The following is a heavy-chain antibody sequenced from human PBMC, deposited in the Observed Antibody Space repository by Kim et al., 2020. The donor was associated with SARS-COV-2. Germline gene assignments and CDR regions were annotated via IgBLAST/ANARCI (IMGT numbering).Heavy chain of an antibody. J-gene: IGHJ5*02. D-gene: IGHD3-16*01. CDR3: ARDEVHGGITSLPFDP. Sequence: KFQGSVTITADESTSTAYMELSSLRSEDTAVYYCARDEVHGGITSLPFDPWGQGTLVTVSS. V-gene: IGHV1-69*01.